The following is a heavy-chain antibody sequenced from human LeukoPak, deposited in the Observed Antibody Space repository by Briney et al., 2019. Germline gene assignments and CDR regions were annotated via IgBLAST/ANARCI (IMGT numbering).Heavy chain of an antibody. J-gene: IGHJ4*02. V-gene: IGHV4-34*01. CDR2: IYYSGST. D-gene: IGHD3-10*01. Sequence: SETLSLTCAVYGGSFSGYYWSWIRQPPGKGLEWIGSIYYSGSTYYNPSLKSRVTISVDTSKNQFSLKLCSVTAADTAVYYCASISPMVRGVIRDYWGQGTLVTVSS. CDR1: GGSFSGYY. CDR3: ASISPMVRGVIRDY.